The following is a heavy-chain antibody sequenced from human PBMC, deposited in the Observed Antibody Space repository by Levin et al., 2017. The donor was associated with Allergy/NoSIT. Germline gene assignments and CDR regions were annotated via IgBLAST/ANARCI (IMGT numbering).Heavy chain of an antibody. CDR3: ARTMEEQLYYYYYMDV. CDR2: IIPIFGTA. J-gene: IGHJ6*03. CDR1: GGTFSSYA. Sequence: SVKVSCKASGGTFSSYAISWVRQAPGQGLEWMGGIIPIFGTANYAQKFQGRVTITADESTSTAYMELSSLRSEDTAVYYCARTMEEQLYYYYYMDVWGKGTTVTVSS. V-gene: IGHV1-69*13. D-gene: IGHD6-13*01.